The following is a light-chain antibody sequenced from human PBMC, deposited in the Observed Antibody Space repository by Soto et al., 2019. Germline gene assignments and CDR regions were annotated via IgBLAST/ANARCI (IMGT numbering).Light chain of an antibody. CDR2: DVS. J-gene: IGLJ2*01. Sequence: QSVLTQPRSVSGSRGQSVTISCTGTSSDVGGYNYVSWYQQHPGKAPKLMIYDVSKRPSGVPDRFSGSKSGNTASLTISGLQAEDEADYYCCSYAGSYVVFGGGTQLTVL. V-gene: IGLV2-11*01. CDR1: SSDVGGYNY. CDR3: CSYAGSYVV.